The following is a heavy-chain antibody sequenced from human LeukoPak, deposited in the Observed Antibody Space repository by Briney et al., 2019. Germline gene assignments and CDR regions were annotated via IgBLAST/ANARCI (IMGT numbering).Heavy chain of an antibody. Sequence: GGSLRLSCAASGFTFSSYEINWVRQAPGKGLEWVSFIYSDNTHYSDSVKGRSTISRDNSKNTLYLQMNSLRAEDTAVYYCAKEIYGDSTGGRFQHWGQGTLVTVSS. J-gene: IGHJ1*01. CDR2: IYSDNT. V-gene: IGHV3-53*01. CDR3: AKEIYGDSTGGRFQH. CDR1: GFTFSSYE. D-gene: IGHD4-17*01.